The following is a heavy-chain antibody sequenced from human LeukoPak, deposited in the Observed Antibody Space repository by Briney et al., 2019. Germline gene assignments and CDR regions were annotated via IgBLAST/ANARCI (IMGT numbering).Heavy chain of an antibody. V-gene: IGHV2-5*02. Sequence: ESGPTLLKPTQTLTLTCTFSGFSLSTSGVGVGWVRQPPGRALEWLTLIYWDDDKRYSPSLKSRLTITKDTSKSQVVLTMTNMDPVDTATYYCAHILGGYQLVEAAFDYWGQGTLVTVSS. CDR2: IYWDDDK. CDR3: AHILGGYQLVEAAFDY. D-gene: IGHD6-13*01. CDR1: GFSLSTSGVG. J-gene: IGHJ4*02.